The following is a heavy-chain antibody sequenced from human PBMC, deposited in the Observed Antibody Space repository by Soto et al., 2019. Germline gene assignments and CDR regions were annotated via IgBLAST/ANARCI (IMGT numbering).Heavy chain of an antibody. V-gene: IGHV1-18*04. J-gene: IGHJ4*02. CDR1: GYTFTTYG. D-gene: IGHD3-3*02. CDR3: ASEHFPSTYDSFEY. CDR2: ISAYNGNT. Sequence: QVQLVQSGAEMKKPGASVKVSCKASGYTFTTYGISWVRQAPGQGLEWMGWISAYNGNTHYAQKLQGRVTMTTATSTSTAYVELSSLRSDDTAVYNCASEHFPSTYDSFEYWGQGTLVTVSS.